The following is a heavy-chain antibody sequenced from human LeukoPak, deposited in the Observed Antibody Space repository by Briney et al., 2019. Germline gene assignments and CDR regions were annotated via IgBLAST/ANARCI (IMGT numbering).Heavy chain of an antibody. D-gene: IGHD6-6*01. Sequence: GGSLRLSCAASGFTFSSYSMNWVRQAPGKGLEWVSSISSSSSYIYYADSVKGRFTISRDNAKNSLYLQINSLRAEDTAVYYCARRNSSSSLAGFDYWGQGTLVTVSS. J-gene: IGHJ4*02. CDR1: GFTFSSYS. CDR3: ARRNSSSSLAGFDY. V-gene: IGHV3-21*01. CDR2: ISSSSSYI.